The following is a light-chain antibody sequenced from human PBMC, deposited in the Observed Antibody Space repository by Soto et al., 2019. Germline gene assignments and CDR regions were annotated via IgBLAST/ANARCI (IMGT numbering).Light chain of an antibody. CDR3: QQYNSWPPWT. Sequence: EIVTTQSPATLSVSPGERATLSCRASQSVSSNLAWYQQKPGQAPRLLIYGASTRATGIPARFSGSGSGTEVTLTISSLQSEDFAVYYCQQYNSWPPWTFGQGTKLEIK. J-gene: IGKJ2*02. V-gene: IGKV3-15*01. CDR1: QSVSSN. CDR2: GAS.